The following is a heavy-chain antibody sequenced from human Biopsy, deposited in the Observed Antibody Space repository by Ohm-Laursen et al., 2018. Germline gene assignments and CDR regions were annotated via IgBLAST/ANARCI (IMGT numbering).Heavy chain of an antibody. V-gene: IGHV3-30*18. J-gene: IGHJ6*02. D-gene: IGHD5-18*01. CDR2: IFYDGSNT. CDR3: AKDRYNYTPIGGFSMDV. CDR1: GFTFNNYG. Sequence: RSLRLSCAASGFTFNNYGMQWVRQAPGKGLEWVAFIFYDGSNTYYVDSVKGRFTISRDNSRDTLYLQMSSLRAEDTAVYYCAKDRYNYTPIGGFSMDVWGQGTTVTVSS.